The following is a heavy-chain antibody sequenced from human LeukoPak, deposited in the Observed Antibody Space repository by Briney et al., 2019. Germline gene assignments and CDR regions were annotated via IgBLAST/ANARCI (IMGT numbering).Heavy chain of an antibody. D-gene: IGHD6-19*01. J-gene: IGHJ4*02. V-gene: IGHV3-30*04. CDR2: ISYDGGHK. CDR1: GFSFSTYA. CDR3: VRDTHWLAYLFDI. Sequence: GGSLGLSCAASGFSFSTYAMHWVRQVPGKGLEWVAVISYDGGHKYNGESVKGRFTISRDNSKNTLYLQMNSLRPEDTAVYYCVRDTHWLAYLFDIWGQGTLVTVSS.